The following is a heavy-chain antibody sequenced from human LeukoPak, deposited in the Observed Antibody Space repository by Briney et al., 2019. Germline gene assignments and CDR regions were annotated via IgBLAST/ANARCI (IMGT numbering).Heavy chain of an antibody. CDR2: IYYSGST. Sequence: SETLSLTCTVSGGSISSYYWSWIRQPPGKGLEWIGYIYYSGSTNYNPSLKSRVTISVDTSKNQFSLKLSSVTAADTAVYYCARDAPSGAHDYWGQGTLVTVSS. V-gene: IGHV4-59*01. D-gene: IGHD2-8*02. CDR3: ARDAPSGAHDY. CDR1: GGSISSYY. J-gene: IGHJ4*02.